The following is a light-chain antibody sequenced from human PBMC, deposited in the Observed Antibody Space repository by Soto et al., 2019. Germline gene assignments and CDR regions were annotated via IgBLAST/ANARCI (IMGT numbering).Light chain of an antibody. CDR2: STN. CDR3: VLIMGSGIWV. Sequence: QTVVTQEPSFSVSPGGTVTLTCGLSSGSVSTSYYPSWYQQTPGQAPRTLIYSTNTRSSGVPDRFSGSILGNKGVLTVTGAHADYEYDYYCVLIMGSGIWVYGGGTEVAVL. V-gene: IGLV8-61*01. J-gene: IGLJ3*02. CDR1: SGSVSTSYY.